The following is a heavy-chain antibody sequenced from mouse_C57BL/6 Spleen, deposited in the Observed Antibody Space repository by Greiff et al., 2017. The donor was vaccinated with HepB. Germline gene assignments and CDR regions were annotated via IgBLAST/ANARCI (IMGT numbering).Heavy chain of an antibody. CDR3: ARGEELPGYFDV. Sequence: EVKLVESGGGLVQPGGSLKLSCAASGFTFSDYGMHWVRQAPEKGLEWVAYISSGSSTIYYADTVKGRFTISRDNAKNTLFLQMTSLRSEDTAMYYCARGEELPGYFDVWGAGTTATVSS. J-gene: IGHJ1*01. CDR1: GFTFSDYG. CDR2: ISSGSSTI. V-gene: IGHV5-17*01.